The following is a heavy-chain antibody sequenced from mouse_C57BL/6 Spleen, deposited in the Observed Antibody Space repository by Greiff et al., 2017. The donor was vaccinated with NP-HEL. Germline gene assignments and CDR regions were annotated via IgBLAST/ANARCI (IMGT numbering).Heavy chain of an antibody. V-gene: IGHV1-26*01. CDR3: ARGSYYYGSSSDY. D-gene: IGHD1-1*01. CDR2: INPNNGGT. Sequence: VQLQQSGPELVKPGASVKISCKASGYTFTDYYMNWVKQSHGKSLEWIGDINPNNGGTSYNQKFKGKATLTVDKSSSTAYMELRSLTSEDSAVYYCARGSYYYGSSSDYWGQGTTLTVSS. CDR1: GYTFTDYY. J-gene: IGHJ2*01.